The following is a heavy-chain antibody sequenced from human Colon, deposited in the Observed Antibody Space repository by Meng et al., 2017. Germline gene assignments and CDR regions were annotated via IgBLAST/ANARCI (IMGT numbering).Heavy chain of an antibody. CDR3: ARHGGWHFDY. CDR1: GGSISSSNY. V-gene: IGHV4-4*02. Sequence: LRESGPGLVEPSGTLSLTCAVSGGSISSSNYWSWVRQPPGKGLEWIGQIYLSGSPSYNPSLESRVTISVDKSKNQLSLRLTSVTAADTAIYYCARHGGWHFDYWGQGTLVTVSS. J-gene: IGHJ4*02. D-gene: IGHD6-19*01. CDR2: IYLSGSP.